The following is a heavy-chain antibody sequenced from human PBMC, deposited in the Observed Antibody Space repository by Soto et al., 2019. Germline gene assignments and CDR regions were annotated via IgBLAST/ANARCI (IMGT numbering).Heavy chain of an antibody. CDR2: ISSSSSTI. V-gene: IGHV3-48*02. CDR1: GFTFRTYS. CDR3: ATSVDIVLVVAATTYSDY. Sequence: EVQLVESGGGLVQPGGSLRLSCAASGFTFRTYSMNWVRQAPGKGLEWVSYISSSSSTIYYADSVKGRFTISRDNAKNSLYLQMNSLRDEDTAVYYCATSVDIVLVVAATTYSDYWGQGTLVTVSS. D-gene: IGHD2-15*01. J-gene: IGHJ4*02.